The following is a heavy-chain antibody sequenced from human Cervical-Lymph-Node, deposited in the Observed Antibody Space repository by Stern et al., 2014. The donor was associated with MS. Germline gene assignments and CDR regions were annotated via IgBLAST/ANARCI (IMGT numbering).Heavy chain of an antibody. CDR2: IAVGSGKT. CDR3: AAGDTVAMLGTAIDAFDI. Sequence: QLVQSGPEVKKPGSSVKVSCKASGFTFSNSGVQWVRQTRGQRLEWIGWIAVGSGKTTYAQKFQERVTITRGRSTSTDYMELSSLRSEDTAVFYCAAGDTVAMLGTAIDAFDIWGQGTMVTVSS. D-gene: IGHD4-17*01. J-gene: IGHJ3*02. CDR1: GFTFSNSG. V-gene: IGHV1-58*01.